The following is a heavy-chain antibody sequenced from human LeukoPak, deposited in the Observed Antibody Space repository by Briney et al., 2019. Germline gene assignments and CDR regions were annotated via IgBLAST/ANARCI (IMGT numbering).Heavy chain of an antibody. CDR2: ISGSGDTT. V-gene: IGHV3-23*01. Sequence: PGGSLRLSCAASGFTVSSNSMSCVRQAPGKGLEWVSLISGSGDTTYYADSVKGRFTISRDNSKNTLYLQMNSLRAEDTAVYYCVKDRAGYWGQGTLVTVSS. D-gene: IGHD6-19*01. CDR1: GFTVSSNS. CDR3: VKDRAGY. J-gene: IGHJ4*02.